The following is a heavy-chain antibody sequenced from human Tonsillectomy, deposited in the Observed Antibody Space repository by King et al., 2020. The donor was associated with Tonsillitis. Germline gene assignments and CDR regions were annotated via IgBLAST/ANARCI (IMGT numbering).Heavy chain of an antibody. D-gene: IGHD3-10*01. CDR1: GFTFSSYW. J-gene: IGHJ6*03. Sequence: VQLVESGGGLVQPGGSLRLSCAASGFTFSSYWMSWVRQAPGKGLEWVANIKQDGSEKYYVDSVKGRFTISRDNAKNSLYLQMNSLRAEDTAVYYCARLMGRDLFYYYYYMDVWGKGTTVTVSS. V-gene: IGHV3-7*03. CDR3: ARLMGRDLFYYYYYMDV. CDR2: IKQDGSEK.